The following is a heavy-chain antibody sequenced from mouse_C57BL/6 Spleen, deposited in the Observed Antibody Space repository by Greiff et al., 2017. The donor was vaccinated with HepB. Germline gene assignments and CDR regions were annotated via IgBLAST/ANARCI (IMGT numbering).Heavy chain of an antibody. Sequence: EVKLVESEGGLVQPGSSMKLSCTASGFTFSDYYMAWVRQVPEKGLEWVANINYDGSSTYYLDSLKSRFIISRDNAKNILYLQMSSLKSEDTATYYCARDGYYGYAMDYWGQGTSVTVSS. CDR2: INYDGSST. CDR1: GFTFSDYY. CDR3: ARDGYYGYAMDY. V-gene: IGHV5-16*01. J-gene: IGHJ4*01. D-gene: IGHD2-3*01.